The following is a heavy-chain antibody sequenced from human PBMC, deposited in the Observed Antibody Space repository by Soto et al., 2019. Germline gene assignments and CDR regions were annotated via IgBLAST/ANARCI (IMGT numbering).Heavy chain of an antibody. Sequence: PSETLSLTCAVSGGSISSSNWWSWVRQPPGKGLEWIGEIYHSGSTNHNPSLKSRVTISVDKSKNQFSLKLSSVTAADTAVYYCARDTWLGETTSGMDVWGQGTTVTVSS. CDR3: ARDTWLGETTSGMDV. J-gene: IGHJ6*02. CDR2: IYHSGST. CDR1: GGSISSSNW. D-gene: IGHD3-10*01. V-gene: IGHV4-4*02.